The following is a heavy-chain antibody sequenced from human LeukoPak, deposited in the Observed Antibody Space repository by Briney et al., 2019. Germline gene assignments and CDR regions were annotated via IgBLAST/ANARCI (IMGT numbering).Heavy chain of an antibody. J-gene: IGHJ5*02. V-gene: IGHV1-2*02. CDR1: GYILTDYY. D-gene: IGHD3-22*01. CDR3: ARLDSPYYYDSSNFGFDP. CDR2: INPNSGDT. Sequence: ASVKVSCKASGYILTDYYMHWVRQAPGQGLEWMGWINPNSGDTNYAQKFQGRVTMTRDTSTSTAYMEVRRLRSDDTAVYYCARLDSPYYYDSSNFGFDPWGQGTLVTVSS.